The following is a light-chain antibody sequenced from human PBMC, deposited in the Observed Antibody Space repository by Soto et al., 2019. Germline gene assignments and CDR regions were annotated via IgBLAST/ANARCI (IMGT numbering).Light chain of an antibody. CDR2: EVS. Sequence: LTQPASVSGSPGQSITISCTGTSSDVGGYNYVSWYQQHPGKAPKLMIYEVSNRPSGVSNRFSGSKSGNTASLTISGLQAEDEADYYCSSYTSSSSYVFGTGTKVTVL. CDR1: SSDVGGYNY. J-gene: IGLJ1*01. CDR3: SSYTSSSSYV. V-gene: IGLV2-14*01.